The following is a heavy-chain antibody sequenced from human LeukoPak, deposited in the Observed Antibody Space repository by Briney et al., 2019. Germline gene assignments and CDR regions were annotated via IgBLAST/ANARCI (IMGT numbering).Heavy chain of an antibody. V-gene: IGHV3-53*01. Sequence: PGGSLRLSCAASGFIDSSNYMSWVRQAPGKGLEWVSVISSGGNTYYADSVKGRFTISRDNSKNTVFLQMNSLRAEDTAVYYCAREVRGYYFDYWGQGTLVTVSS. CDR1: GFIDSSNY. D-gene: IGHD3-22*01. CDR3: AREVRGYYFDY. J-gene: IGHJ4*02. CDR2: ISSGGNT.